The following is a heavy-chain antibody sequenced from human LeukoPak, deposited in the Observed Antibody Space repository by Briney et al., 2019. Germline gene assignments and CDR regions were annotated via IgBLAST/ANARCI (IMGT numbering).Heavy chain of an antibody. CDR2: INPSGGST. D-gene: IGHD3-3*01. V-gene: IGHV1-46*03. Sequence: ASVKVSCKASGYTFTSYYMHWVRQAPGQGLEWMGIINPSGGSTSYAQKFQGRVTITRDTSTSTVYMELSSLRSEDTAVYYCARGPLFWSGFPPGYDYWGQGALVTVSS. CDR1: GYTFTSYY. CDR3: ARGPLFWSGFPPGYDY. J-gene: IGHJ4*02.